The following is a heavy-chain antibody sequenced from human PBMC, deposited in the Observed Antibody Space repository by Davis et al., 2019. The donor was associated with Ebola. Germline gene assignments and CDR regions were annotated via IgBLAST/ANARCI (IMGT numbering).Heavy chain of an antibody. CDR2: IYYSGST. CDR1: GGSITSANYF. J-gene: IGHJ3*02. CDR3: AREVIAAAETDAFDI. D-gene: IGHD6-13*01. Sequence: SETLSLTCTVSGGSITSANYFWSWVRQPPGKALEWIGYIYYSGSTYYNPSLESRVTISVDTSKNEFSLKVKSVTAADTAVYYCAREVIAAAETDAFDIWGQGTMVTVSS. V-gene: IGHV4-30-4*01.